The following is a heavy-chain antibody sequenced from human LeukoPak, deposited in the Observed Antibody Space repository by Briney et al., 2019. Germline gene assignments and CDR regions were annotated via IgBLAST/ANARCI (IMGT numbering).Heavy chain of an antibody. CDR3: VGSPPFSAFDI. V-gene: IGHV3-21*06. CDR1: GFSFSSYS. J-gene: IGHJ3*02. Sequence: PGGSLRLSCAASGFSFSSYSMSWVRQAPGKGLEWVSLITSSSGYIFYADSVKGRFTISRDNARNSLYLEMNSLRAEDTAVYYCVGSPPFSAFDIWGQGTMVTVSS. CDR2: ITSSSGYI.